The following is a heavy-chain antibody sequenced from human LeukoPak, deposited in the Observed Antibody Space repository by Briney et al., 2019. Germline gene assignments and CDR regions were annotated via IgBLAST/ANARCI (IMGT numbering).Heavy chain of an antibody. J-gene: IGHJ2*01. CDR2: ISGSGGST. Sequence: PGGSLRLSCAASGFTFSSYAMNWVRQAPGKGLEWVSAISGSGGSTHYAGSVKGRFTISRDNSKNTLYLQMNSLRAEDMAVYYCAKEDWYFDLWGRGTLVTVSS. CDR1: GFTFSSYA. CDR3: AKEDWYFDL. V-gene: IGHV3-23*01.